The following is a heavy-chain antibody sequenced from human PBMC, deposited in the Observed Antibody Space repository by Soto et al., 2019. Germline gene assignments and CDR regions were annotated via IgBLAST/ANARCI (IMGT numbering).Heavy chain of an antibody. V-gene: IGHV4-59*01. D-gene: IGHD3-3*01. J-gene: IGHJ4*02. CDR2: IYYSGST. CDR3: ARTRFLEWHYFDY. Sequence: PSETLSLTCTVSGGSISSYYWSWIRQPPGKGLEWIGYIYYSGSTNYNPSLKSRVTISVDTSKNQFSLKLSSVTAADTAVYYCARTRFLEWHYFDYWGQGTLVTVSS. CDR1: GGSISSYY.